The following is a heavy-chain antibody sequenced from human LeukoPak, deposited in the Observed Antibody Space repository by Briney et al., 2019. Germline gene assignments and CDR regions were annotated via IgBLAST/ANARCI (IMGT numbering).Heavy chain of an antibody. CDR2: IYYSGST. CDR1: GGSISSTSYF. V-gene: IGHV4-39*01. CDR3: ARQSIAARGYYYYMDV. Sequence: SETLSLTCTVSGGSISSTSYFWGWLRQPPGKGLEWIGSIYYSGSTNYNPSLKSPVTMSVDTPKNQFSLKLTSVTAADTAVYYCARQSIAARGYYYYMDVWGKGTTVTVSS. J-gene: IGHJ6*03. D-gene: IGHD6-6*01.